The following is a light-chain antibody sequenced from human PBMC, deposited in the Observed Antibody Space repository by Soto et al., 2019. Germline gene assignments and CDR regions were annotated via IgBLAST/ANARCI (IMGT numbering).Light chain of an antibody. CDR3: QQYNNWPSYT. CDR1: QSVSSN. CDR2: GAS. J-gene: IGKJ2*01. V-gene: IGKV3-15*01. Sequence: EIVMTQSPATLSVSPGERATLSCRASQSVSSNLAWYQQKPGQAPRLLIYGASTRATGIPARFSVSVSGTEFPLTISSLLYDDFAVYCCQQYNNWPSYTFGQGTKLEIQ.